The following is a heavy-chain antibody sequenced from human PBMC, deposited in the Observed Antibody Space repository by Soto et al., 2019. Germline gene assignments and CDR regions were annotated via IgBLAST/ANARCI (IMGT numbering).Heavy chain of an antibody. J-gene: IGHJ6*03. V-gene: IGHV3-30*18. CDR3: AKDRRFGEGYYYYMDV. D-gene: IGHD3-10*01. CDR2: ISYDGSNK. Sequence: GGSLRLSCAASGFTFSSYGMHWVRQAPGKGLEWVAVISYDGSNKYYADSVKGRFTISRDNSKNTLYLQMNSLRAEDTAVYYCAKDRRFGEGYYYYMDVWGKGTTVTVSS. CDR1: GFTFSSYG.